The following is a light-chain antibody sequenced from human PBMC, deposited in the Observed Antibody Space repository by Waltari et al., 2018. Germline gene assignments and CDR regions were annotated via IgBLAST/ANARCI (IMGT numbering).Light chain of an antibody. J-gene: IGLJ3*02. CDR3: CSYAGSYTWV. Sequence: QSALTQPRSVSGPPGQSVTISCTGTSSDVGGYNYVSWYQQHPGQAPKLMIYDVSKRPSGVPDRFSGPKSGNTASLTISGLQAEDEADYYCCSYAGSYTWVFGGGTKLTVL. V-gene: IGLV2-11*01. CDR2: DVS. CDR1: SSDVGGYNY.